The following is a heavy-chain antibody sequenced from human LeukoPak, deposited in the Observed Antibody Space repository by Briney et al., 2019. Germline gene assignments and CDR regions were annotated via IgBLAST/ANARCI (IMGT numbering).Heavy chain of an antibody. V-gene: IGHV1-69*04. J-gene: IGHJ4*02. CDR1: GGTFSSYA. D-gene: IGHD2-21*02. CDR3: ARDTGVWGDYYFDY. CDR2: IIPILGIA. Sequence: SVKVSCKASGGTFSSYAISWVRQAPGQGLEWMGRIIPILGIANYAQKFQGRVTMTRDTSISTAYMELSRLRSDDTAVYYCARDTGVWGDYYFDYWGQGTLVTVSS.